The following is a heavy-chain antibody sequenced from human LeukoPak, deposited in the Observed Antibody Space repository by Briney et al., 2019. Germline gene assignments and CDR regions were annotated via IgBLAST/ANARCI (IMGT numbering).Heavy chain of an antibody. V-gene: IGHV4-59*04. CDR3: ARQRSGYYYAEYFQH. D-gene: IGHD3-22*01. Sequence: PSETLSLTCTVSGGSISSYYWSWIRQPPGKGLEWIGYIYYSGSTYYNPSLKSRVTISVDTSKNQFSLKLSSVTAADTAVYYCARQRSGYYYAEYFQHWGQGTLVTVSS. CDR1: GGSISSYY. J-gene: IGHJ1*01. CDR2: IYYSGST.